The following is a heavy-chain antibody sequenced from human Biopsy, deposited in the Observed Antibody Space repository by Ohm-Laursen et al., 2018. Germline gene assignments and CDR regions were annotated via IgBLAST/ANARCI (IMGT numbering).Heavy chain of an antibody. D-gene: IGHD6-19*01. CDR3: ARDTQWSAYSMDV. V-gene: IGHV3-11*01. CDR2: ISGGGTI. J-gene: IGHJ6*02. Sequence: GSLRLSCTASGFSFSDYHMRWIREGPGRGLERVSYISGGGTIYYGDSMKGRVTISRDNAKNSLYLQMHSLRAEDTAVYYCARDTQWSAYSMDVWGQGTTVTVSS. CDR1: GFSFSDYH.